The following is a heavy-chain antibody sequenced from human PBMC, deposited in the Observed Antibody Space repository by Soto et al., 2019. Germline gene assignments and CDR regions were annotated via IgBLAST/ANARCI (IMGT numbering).Heavy chain of an antibody. Sequence: GGSLRLSCAASGFTFSSYWMHWVRQPPGKGLVWVSRINSDGSTTNYADSVKGRFTISRDDSKKTLYLQMNSLRDDETAVYYWARDDCPTPSCFGYWGQGTLVTVSS. J-gene: IGHJ4*02. V-gene: IGHV3-74*01. CDR1: GFTFSSYW. D-gene: IGHD2-15*01. CDR2: INSDGSTT. CDR3: ARDDCPTPSCFGY.